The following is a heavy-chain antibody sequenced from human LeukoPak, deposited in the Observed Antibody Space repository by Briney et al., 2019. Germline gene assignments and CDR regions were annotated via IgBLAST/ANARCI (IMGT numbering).Heavy chain of an antibody. CDR1: SGSFSGYY. V-gene: IGHV4-34*01. J-gene: IGHJ6*04. CDR3: ARGPEGGMDV. CDR2: INHSGST. Sequence: PSETLSLTCAVYSGSFSGYYWSWIRQPPGKGLEWIGEINHSGSTNYNPSLKSRVTISVDTSKNQFSLKLSSVTAADTAVYYCARGPEGGMDVWGKGTTVTVSS.